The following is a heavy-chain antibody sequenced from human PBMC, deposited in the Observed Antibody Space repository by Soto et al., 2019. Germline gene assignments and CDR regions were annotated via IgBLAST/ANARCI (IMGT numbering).Heavy chain of an antibody. J-gene: IGHJ4*02. CDR2: INPSGGRT. D-gene: IGHD3-3*01. Sequence: QVQLVQSGAEVKKPGASVKVSCKVSGNIFTSQYMHWVRQAPGQGLEWMAIINPSGGRTSYAQMFQGRVTMTRDTSTSTVHMELSSLRSEDTAVYYCFRDVGDWGQGTLVTVSS. CDR3: FRDVGD. CDR1: GNIFTSQY. V-gene: IGHV1-46*03.